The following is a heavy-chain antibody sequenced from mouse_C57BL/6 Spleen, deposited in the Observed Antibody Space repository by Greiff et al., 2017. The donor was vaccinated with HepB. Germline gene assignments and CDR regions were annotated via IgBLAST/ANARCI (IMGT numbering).Heavy chain of an antibody. J-gene: IGHJ4*01. CDR2: IHPNSGST. CDR1: GYTFTSYW. D-gene: IGHD2-2*01. V-gene: IGHV1-64*01. Sequence: VQLQQSGAELVKPGASVKLSCKASGYTFTSYWMHWVKQRPGQGLEWIGMIHPNSGSTNYNEKFKSKATLTVDKSSSTAYMQLSSLTSEDSAVYYCARRGYDGDYAMDYWGQGTSVTVSS. CDR3: ARRGYDGDYAMDY.